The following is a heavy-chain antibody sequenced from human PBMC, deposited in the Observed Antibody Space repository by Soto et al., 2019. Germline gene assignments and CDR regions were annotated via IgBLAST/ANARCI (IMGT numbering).Heavy chain of an antibody. CDR2: IYTSGST. Sequence: SESLSLTCTVSGASISSYYWSWIRQPAGKGLEWIGRIYTSGSTNYNPALKSRVTMSVDTSKNQSSLKLSSVTAADTAVYYCGRARERYYDFWSAGFSPRGWFDPWGQGTLVTVSS. J-gene: IGHJ5*02. CDR3: GRARERYYDFWSAGFSPRGWFDP. CDR1: GASISSYY. V-gene: IGHV4-4*07. D-gene: IGHD3-3*01.